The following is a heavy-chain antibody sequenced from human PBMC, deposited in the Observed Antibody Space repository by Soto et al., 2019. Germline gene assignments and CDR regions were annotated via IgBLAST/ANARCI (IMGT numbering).Heavy chain of an antibody. CDR1: GYSFTSNW. CDR3: ARQWEPGGYYYYGMDV. V-gene: IGHV5-51*01. Sequence: GESLKISCKASGYSFTSNWIGWVRQMPGKGLEWMGIIYPGDSDTRYSPSFQGQVTISADKSISTAYLKWSNLKASGTAMYYCARQWEPGGYYYYGMDVWGQGTTVTVSS. J-gene: IGHJ6*02. CDR2: IYPGDSDT. D-gene: IGHD1-26*01.